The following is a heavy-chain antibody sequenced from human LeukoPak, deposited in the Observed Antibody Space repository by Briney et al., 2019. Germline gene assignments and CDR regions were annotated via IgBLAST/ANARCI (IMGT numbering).Heavy chain of an antibody. CDR3: AKNRRLLGD. CDR1: GFTFSDSY. V-gene: IGHV3-11*01. D-gene: IGHD1-14*01. J-gene: IGHJ4*02. CDR2: ISGSGAAI. Sequence: GGSLRLSCAASGFTFSDSYMTWVRQAPGKGLEFISCISGSGAAIYYADSAKGRFTISRDNAKKSVYLQMKGLRADDTAVYYCAKNRRLLGDWGQGTLVTVSS.